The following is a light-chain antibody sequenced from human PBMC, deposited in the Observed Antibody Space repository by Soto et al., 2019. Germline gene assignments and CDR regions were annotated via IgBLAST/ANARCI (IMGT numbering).Light chain of an antibody. Sequence: DIQMTQSPSTLSASVGDRVTITCRASQSISNWLAWYQQKPGKAPKLLIYKASSLESGVPSRFSGSGSGTEFTLTISSLQPDDFGTYYCQEYNSYWTFGQGTKADIK. CDR1: QSISNW. V-gene: IGKV1-5*03. CDR3: QEYNSYWT. CDR2: KAS. J-gene: IGKJ1*01.